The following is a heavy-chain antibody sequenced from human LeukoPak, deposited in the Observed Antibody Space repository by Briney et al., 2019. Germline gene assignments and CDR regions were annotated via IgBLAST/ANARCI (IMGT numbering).Heavy chain of an antibody. Sequence: SETLSLTCTVSGGSISSYYWSWIRQPAGKGLEWIGRIYTSGSTNYNPSLKSRVTMSVDTSKNQFSLKLSSVTAADSAVYYCARGRPLYYDILTGYLRTNWFDPWGQGTLVTVSS. CDR3: ARGRPLYYDILTGYLRTNWFDP. CDR1: GGSISSYY. CDR2: IYTSGST. J-gene: IGHJ5*02. D-gene: IGHD3-9*01. V-gene: IGHV4-4*07.